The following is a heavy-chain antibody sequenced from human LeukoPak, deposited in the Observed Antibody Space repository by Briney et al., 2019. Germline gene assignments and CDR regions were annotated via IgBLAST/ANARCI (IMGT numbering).Heavy chain of an antibody. CDR1: GGSISSSSYY. Sequence: SETLSLTCTVSGGSISSSSYYWGWIRQPPGKGLEWIGSIYYSGSTYYNPSLKSRVTISVDTSKNQFSLKLSSVTAADTAVYYCAIFYYSSGSWYYFDYWGQGTLVTVSS. D-gene: IGHD6-19*01. J-gene: IGHJ4*02. CDR2: IYYSGST. V-gene: IGHV4-39*01. CDR3: AIFYYSSGSWYYFDY.